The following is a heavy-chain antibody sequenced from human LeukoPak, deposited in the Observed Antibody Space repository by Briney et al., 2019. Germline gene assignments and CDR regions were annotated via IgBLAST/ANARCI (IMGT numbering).Heavy chain of an antibody. V-gene: IGHV4-38-2*02. J-gene: IGHJ3*02. CDR1: GYSISSGYY. Sequence: PSETLSLTCTVSGYSISSGYYWGWIRQPPGKGLEWIGSIYHSGSTYYNPSLKSRVTISVDTSKNQFSLKLSSVTAADTAVYYCARERYNWNDGRVGAFDIWGQGTMVTVSS. CDR2: IYHSGST. CDR3: ARERYNWNDGRVGAFDI. D-gene: IGHD1-1*01.